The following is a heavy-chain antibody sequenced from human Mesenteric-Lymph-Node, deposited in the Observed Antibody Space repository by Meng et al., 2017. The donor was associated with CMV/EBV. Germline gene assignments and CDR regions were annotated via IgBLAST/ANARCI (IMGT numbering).Heavy chain of an antibody. V-gene: IGHV4-39*07. J-gene: IGHJ4*02. Sequence: SETLSLTCTVSGGSISGSSYYWGWIRQPPGKGLEWIENIYYSGSTYYNPSLQSRVTISVDTSKNQFSLKLSSVTAADTAVYYCARGPSGWYTKTFDYWGQGTLVTVSS. CDR1: GGSISGSSYY. CDR2: IYYSGST. D-gene: IGHD6-19*01. CDR3: ARGPSGWYTKTFDY.